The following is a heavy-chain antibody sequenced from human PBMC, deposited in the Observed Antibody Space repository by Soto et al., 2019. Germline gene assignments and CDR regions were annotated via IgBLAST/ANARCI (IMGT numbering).Heavy chain of an antibody. CDR2: IIAIFGTA. CDR3: ARDRGPSSGYYPYWFDP. CDR1: GGTFSSYA. D-gene: IGHD3-22*01. Sequence: QVQLVQSGAEVKKPGSSVKVSCKASGGTFSSYAISWVRQAPGQGLEWMGEIIAIFGTANYVQKFQGRVTITADESTSTAYMELSSLRSEDTAVYYCARDRGPSSGYYPYWFDPWGQGTLVTVSS. J-gene: IGHJ5*02. V-gene: IGHV1-69*12.